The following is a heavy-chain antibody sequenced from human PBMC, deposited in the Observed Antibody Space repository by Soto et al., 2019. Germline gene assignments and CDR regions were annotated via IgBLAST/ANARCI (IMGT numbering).Heavy chain of an antibody. J-gene: IGHJ6*02. CDR1: WFTLSKNS. Sequence: GGSLRLSRVAPWFTLSKNSLPLGRPAPGKGGGGVGIVLYDGDNEYYADSVRGRFFISRDNSRNTLYLQTSSLRHEDTAVYYCARFKYYDYVWGSYRPYYYYYYGMDVWGQGTTVTVSS. CDR2: VLYDGDNE. V-gene: IGHV3-30*03. D-gene: IGHD3-16*02. CDR3: ARFKYYDYVWGSYRPYYYYYYGMDV.